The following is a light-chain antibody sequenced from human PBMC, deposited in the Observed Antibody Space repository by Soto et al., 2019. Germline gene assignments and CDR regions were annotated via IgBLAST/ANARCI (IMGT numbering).Light chain of an antibody. CDR1: QSIISY. V-gene: IGKV1-39*01. Sequence: DIQMTQSPSSLSASVGDRVTITCRASQSIISYLNWYQQKPGKAPNLLIYAASSLQSGVPSRFSGSGSGTDFTLTISSLQPEDFATYYCQQSNSIPFTFGPGTKVDIK. J-gene: IGKJ3*01. CDR3: QQSNSIPFT. CDR2: AAS.